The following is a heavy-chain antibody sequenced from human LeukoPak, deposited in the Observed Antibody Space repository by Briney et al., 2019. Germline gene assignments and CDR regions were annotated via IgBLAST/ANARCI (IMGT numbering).Heavy chain of an antibody. Sequence: SETLSLTCTVSGGSISSYYWSWIRQPPGKGLEWIGYIYYSGSTNYNPSLKSRVTISVDTSKNQFSLKLSSVTAADTAVYYCASFSRADSYYYMDVWGKGTTVTISS. CDR3: ASFSRADSYYYMDV. CDR1: GGSISSYY. CDR2: IYYSGST. J-gene: IGHJ6*03. D-gene: IGHD2/OR15-2a*01. V-gene: IGHV4-59*01.